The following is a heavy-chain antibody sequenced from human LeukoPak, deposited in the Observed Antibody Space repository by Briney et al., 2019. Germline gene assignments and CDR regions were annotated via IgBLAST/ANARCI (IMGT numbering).Heavy chain of an antibody. Sequence: GGSLRLSCAASEFTFSNYAVHWVRQAPGKGLQWVAVISYDGNTIHYADSVKGRFTISRDTSKNTLYLRMNSLRTEDTAVYYCARSGGLQKFDYWGQGTLVTVSS. CDR3: ARSGGLQKFDY. D-gene: IGHD4-11*01. CDR1: EFTFSNYA. CDR2: ISYDGNTI. J-gene: IGHJ4*02. V-gene: IGHV3-30-3*01.